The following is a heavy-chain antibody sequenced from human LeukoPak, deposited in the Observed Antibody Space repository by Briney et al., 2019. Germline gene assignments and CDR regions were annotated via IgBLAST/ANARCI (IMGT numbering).Heavy chain of an antibody. J-gene: IGHJ3*02. CDR3: ARDRYYDSSGYFDPDAFDI. CDR2: IYSGGST. D-gene: IGHD3-22*01. V-gene: IGHV3-53*01. CDR1: GFTVSSNY. Sequence: GGSLRLSCAPSGFTVSSNYMSWVHQAPGKGLEWVSVIYSGGSTCYADSVKGRFTISRDNSKNTLYLQMNSLRAEDTAVYYCARDRYYDSSGYFDPDAFDIWGQGTMVTVSS.